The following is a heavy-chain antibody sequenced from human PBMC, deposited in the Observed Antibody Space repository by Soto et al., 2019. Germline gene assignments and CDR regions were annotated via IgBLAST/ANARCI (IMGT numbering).Heavy chain of an antibody. Sequence: ASVKVSCKAAGYTFTSYYMHWVRQTLGQGLEWMGIINPSGGSTSYAQKFQGRVTMTRDTSTSTVYMELSSLRSEDTAVYYCAREVKGDQLTVIDYWGQGTLVTVSS. V-gene: IGHV1-46*03. J-gene: IGHJ4*02. CDR2: INPSGGST. D-gene: IGHD1-1*01. CDR1: GYTFTSYY. CDR3: AREVKGDQLTVIDY.